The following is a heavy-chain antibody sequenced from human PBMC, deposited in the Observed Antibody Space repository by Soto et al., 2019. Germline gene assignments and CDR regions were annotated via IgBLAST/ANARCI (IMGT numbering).Heavy chain of an antibody. Sequence: QITLKESGPTLVKPTQTLTLTCTFSGFSLSTSGGGVGWIRQPPGKALEWLALIYWNDDKRYSPSLKSRLTITKDTSKNQVVLTMTNMDPVDTATYYCSSSPSMNAFDIWGQGTMVTVSS. CDR2: IYWNDDK. D-gene: IGHD6-6*01. CDR1: GFSLSTSGGG. J-gene: IGHJ3*02. V-gene: IGHV2-5*01. CDR3: SSSPSMNAFDI.